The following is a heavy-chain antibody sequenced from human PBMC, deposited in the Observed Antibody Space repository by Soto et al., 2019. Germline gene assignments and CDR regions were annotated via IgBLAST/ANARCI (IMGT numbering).Heavy chain of an antibody. D-gene: IGHD2-2*01. J-gene: IGHJ6*02. Sequence: AASLSLSCAASGITFRDYSLHWVRQYAEKGLEWGSLISGDGSRTDYADSVKGRFTISSDNSKNTLYLQMNSLTTEDTALYFCAKDFADPIVKVPGAMSTEPSYYYAMDVWGQGTTVTVSS. CDR2: ISGDGSRT. CDR1: GITFRDYS. V-gene: IGHV3-43*01. CDR3: AKDFADPIVKVPGAMSTEPSYYYAMDV.